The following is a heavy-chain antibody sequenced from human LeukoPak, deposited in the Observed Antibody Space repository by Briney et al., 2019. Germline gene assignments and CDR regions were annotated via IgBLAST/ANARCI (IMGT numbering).Heavy chain of an antibody. J-gene: IGHJ5*02. CDR3: ARGVLHWFDP. CDR1: GGSISSGDYY. Sequence: SETLSLTCTVSGGSISSGDYYWSWIRQHPGKGLEWIGYIYYSGSTYYNPSLESRVTISVDTSKNQFSLKLSSVTAADTAVYYCARGVLHWFDPWGQGTLVTVSS. CDR2: IYYSGST. V-gene: IGHV4-31*03.